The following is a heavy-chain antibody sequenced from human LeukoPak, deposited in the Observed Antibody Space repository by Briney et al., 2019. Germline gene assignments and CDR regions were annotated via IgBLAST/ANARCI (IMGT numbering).Heavy chain of an antibody. V-gene: IGHV1-8*02. CDR2: MNPNSGNT. D-gene: IGHD3-16*01. CDR3: ACRNDRGSYGDWDY. Sequence: GASVKVSCKASGYTFTSYYIHWVRQATGQGLEWMGWMNPNSGNTGYAQKFQGRVTMTRNTSISTAYMELSSLRSEDTAVHYCACRNDRGSYGDWDYWGQGTLVTVSS. J-gene: IGHJ4*02. CDR1: GYTFTSYY.